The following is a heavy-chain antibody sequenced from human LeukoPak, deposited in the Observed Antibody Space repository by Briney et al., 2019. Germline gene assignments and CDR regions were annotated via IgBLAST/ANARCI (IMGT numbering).Heavy chain of an antibody. V-gene: IGHV1-18*01. Sequence: ASVKVSCKASVDTFTSYGISCVRQSPGQRLEWMGWISAYNGNTNYAQKLQGRVTMTTDTSTSTAYMELRSLRSDDTAVYYCARDAASYCSGGSCQPRGHYYYYGMDVWGQGTTVTVSS. CDR1: VDTFTSYG. CDR3: ARDAASYCSGGSCQPRGHYYYYGMDV. D-gene: IGHD2-15*01. CDR2: ISAYNGNT. J-gene: IGHJ6*02.